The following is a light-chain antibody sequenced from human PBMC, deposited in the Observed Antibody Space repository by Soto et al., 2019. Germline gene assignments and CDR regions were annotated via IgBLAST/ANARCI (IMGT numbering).Light chain of an antibody. V-gene: IGKV3-20*01. CDR2: GAS. Sequence: EIVLTQSPGTLSLSPGERATLSCRASQSVSSSYLAWYQQKPGQAPRRLIYGASSRATGIPDRFSGSGSGTAFTLTISRLEPEDFAVYYCQQYGSPPPVTFGGGTKVEIK. CDR1: QSVSSSY. CDR3: QQYGSPPPVT. J-gene: IGKJ4*01.